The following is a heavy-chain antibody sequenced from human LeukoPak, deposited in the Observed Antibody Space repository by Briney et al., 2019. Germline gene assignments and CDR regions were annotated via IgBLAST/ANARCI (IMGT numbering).Heavy chain of an antibody. CDR3: ARGGKVSYYYGMDV. CDR1: GYTFTGYY. CDR2: ISYDGSNK. D-gene: IGHD3-10*01. Sequence: SCKTSGYTFTGYYMHWVRQAPGKGLEWVAVISYDGSNKYYADSVKGRFTISRDNSKNTDYLQMNSLRAEDTAVYYCARGGKVSYYYGMDVWGQGTTVTVSS. J-gene: IGHJ6*02. V-gene: IGHV3-33*01.